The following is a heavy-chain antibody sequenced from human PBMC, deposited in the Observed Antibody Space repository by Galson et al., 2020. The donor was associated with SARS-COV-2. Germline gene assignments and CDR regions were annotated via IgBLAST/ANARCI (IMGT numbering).Heavy chain of an antibody. V-gene: IGHV3-30*18. Sequence: GESLKISCTVSGFTFSSYGMHWVRQAPGKGLEWAAVISFDGSNKMYADAVKGRFTISRDNSKNTLYLQIDSLRPEDTAVYYCSKDWAHYYYGMDVWGQGTTVTVSS. CDR1: GFTFSSYG. D-gene: IGHD3-10*01. CDR3: SKDWAHYYYGMDV. CDR2: ISFDGSNK. J-gene: IGHJ6*02.